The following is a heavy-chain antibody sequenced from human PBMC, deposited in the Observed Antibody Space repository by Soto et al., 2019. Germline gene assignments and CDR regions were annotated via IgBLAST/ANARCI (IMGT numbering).Heavy chain of an antibody. CDR2: IYHSGST. D-gene: IGHD3-10*01. V-gene: IGHV4-4*02. Sequence: SETLSLTCAVSGGSISSSNWWSWVRQPPGKGLEWIGEIYHSGSTNYNPSLKSRVTISVDKSKNQFSLKLSSVTAADTAVYYCARGGAGLLWLGEIYRHSGNWFDPWGQGTLVTVSS. J-gene: IGHJ5*02. CDR3: ARGGAGLLWLGEIYRHSGNWFDP. CDR1: GGSISSSNW.